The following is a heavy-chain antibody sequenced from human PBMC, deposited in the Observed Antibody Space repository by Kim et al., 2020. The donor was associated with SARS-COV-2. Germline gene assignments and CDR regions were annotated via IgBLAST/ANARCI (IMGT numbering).Heavy chain of an antibody. CDR1: GGSFSGYY. J-gene: IGHJ5*02. CDR3: ARAGSSSWYNWFDP. CDR2: INLSGST. Sequence: SETLSLTCAVYGGSFSGYYWSWIRQPPGKGLEWIGEINLSGSTNYNPSLKSRVTISVDTSKNQFSLKLSSVTAADTAVYYCARAGSSSWYNWFDPWGQGTLVTVSS. V-gene: IGHV4-34*01. D-gene: IGHD6-13*01.